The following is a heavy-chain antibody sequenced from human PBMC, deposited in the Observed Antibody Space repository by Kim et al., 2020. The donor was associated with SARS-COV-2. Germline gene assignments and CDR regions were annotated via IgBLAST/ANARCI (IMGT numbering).Heavy chain of an antibody. D-gene: IGHD3-22*01. CDR1: GFTFSSYA. CDR2: ISDSGGST. J-gene: IGHJ1*01. CDR3: AKDRVLVVITGAEYFQH. Sequence: GGSLRLSCAASGFTFSSYAMSWVRQAPGKGLEWVSAISDSGGSTYYADSVKGRFTISRDNSKNTLYLQMNSLRAEDTAVYYCAKDRVLVVITGAEYFQHWGQGTLVTVSS. V-gene: IGHV3-23*01.